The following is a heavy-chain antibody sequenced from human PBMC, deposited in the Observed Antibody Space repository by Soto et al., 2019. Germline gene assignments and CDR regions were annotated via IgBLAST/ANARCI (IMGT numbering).Heavy chain of an antibody. V-gene: IGHV1-46*01. J-gene: IGHJ6*02. CDR3: AREIAAAGGSYYYYYGMDV. CDR2: INPSGGGT. D-gene: IGHD6-13*01. Sequence: ASVKVSCKASGYTFTSYYMHWVRQAPGQGLEWMGIINPSGGGTTYAQKFQGRVTMTRDTSTSTVYMELSSLRSEDTAVYYCAREIAAAGGSYYYYYGMDVWGQGTTVTV. CDR1: GYTFTSYY.